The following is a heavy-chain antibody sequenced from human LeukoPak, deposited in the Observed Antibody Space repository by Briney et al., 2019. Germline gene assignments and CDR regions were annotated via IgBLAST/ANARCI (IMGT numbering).Heavy chain of an antibody. CDR3: ARVNDYGDY. CDR2: ISSSSSTI. CDR1: LFTFSSYS. D-gene: IGHD2-21*01. Sequence: GVSLRLSYAASLFTFSSYSMNCVRQAPAKGLEWVSYISSSSSTIYYTDSVKDRFTIHRHIPKNSLYLEMNTLSCQDSAVYHCARVNDYGDYWGQGTLVTVSS. J-gene: IGHJ4*02. V-gene: IGHV3-48*01.